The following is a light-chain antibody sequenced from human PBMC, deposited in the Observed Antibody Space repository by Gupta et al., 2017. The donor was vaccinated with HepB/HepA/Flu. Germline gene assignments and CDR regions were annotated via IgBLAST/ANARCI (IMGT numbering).Light chain of an antibody. CDR1: QSLVYNDGNTY. CDR3: MQGTYWPLT. CDR2: RVS. J-gene: IGKJ3*01. V-gene: IGKV2-30*01. Sequence: DVVVTQSPLSLPVTLGQPASISCRSSQSLVYNDGNTYLNWFQQRPGQSPRRLIYRVSNRDSGVPDRFSGSGSGTDFTLKISRVEAEDVGVYYCMQGTYWPLTFGPGTKVDIK.